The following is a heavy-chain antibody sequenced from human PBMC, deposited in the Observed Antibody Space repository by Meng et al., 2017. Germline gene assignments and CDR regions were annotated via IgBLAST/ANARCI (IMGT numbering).Heavy chain of an antibody. J-gene: IGHJ4*02. CDR2: NNPNSGGT. CDR3: ARLRGQSMVRGVLSDH. Sequence: ASVKVSCKASGYTFTGYYMHWVRQAPGQGREWMGWNNPNSGGTNYAQKFQGRVTMTRDTSISTAYMELSRLRSDDTAVYYCARLRGQSMVRGVLSDHWGQGTLVTVSS. D-gene: IGHD3-10*01. V-gene: IGHV1-2*02. CDR1: GYTFTGYY.